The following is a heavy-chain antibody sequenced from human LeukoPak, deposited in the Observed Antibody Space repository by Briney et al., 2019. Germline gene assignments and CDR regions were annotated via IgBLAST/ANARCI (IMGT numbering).Heavy chain of an antibody. CDR1: GFTFSGYS. Sequence: GGSLRLSCAASGFTFSGYSLNWVRQAPGKGLEWVSAISGSGGSTYYADSVKGRFTISRDNSKNTLYLLMNSLRAEDTAVYYCAKGYSSSWVSNYFDYWGQGTLVTVSS. CDR3: AKGYSSSWVSNYFDY. V-gene: IGHV3-23*01. CDR2: ISGSGGST. J-gene: IGHJ4*02. D-gene: IGHD6-13*01.